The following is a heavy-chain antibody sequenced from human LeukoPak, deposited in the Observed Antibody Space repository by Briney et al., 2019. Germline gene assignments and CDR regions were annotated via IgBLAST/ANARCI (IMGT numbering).Heavy chain of an antibody. Sequence: GGSLRLSCAASGFTFSRRWMDWVRQVPGKGLEWVANINEDGSVKNYVDSVRGRFTASRDNAQNSLYLQMNSLRAEDTGVYYCMAESSAPWEGYWGQGALVTVSS. CDR2: INEDGSVK. CDR1: GFTFSRRW. CDR3: MAESSAPWEGY. D-gene: IGHD1-26*01. V-gene: IGHV3-7*01. J-gene: IGHJ4*02.